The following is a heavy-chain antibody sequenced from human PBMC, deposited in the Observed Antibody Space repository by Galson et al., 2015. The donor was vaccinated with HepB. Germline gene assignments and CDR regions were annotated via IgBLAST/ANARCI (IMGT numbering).Heavy chain of an antibody. CDR1: GFTFSSYA. CDR3: AKGLGGVVVRFY. D-gene: IGHD3-22*01. CDR2: ITGSGGST. J-gene: IGHJ4*02. V-gene: IGHV3-23*01. Sequence: SLRLSCAASGFTFSSYAMSWVRQAPGKGLEWVSTITGSGGSTYYADSVKGRFTISRDNSKNTLYLQMNSLRAEDTAVYYCAKGLGGVVVRFYWGQGTLVTVSS.